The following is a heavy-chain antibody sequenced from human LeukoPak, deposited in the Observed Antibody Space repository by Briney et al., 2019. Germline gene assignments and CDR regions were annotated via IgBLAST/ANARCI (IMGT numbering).Heavy chain of an antibody. J-gene: IGHJ6*03. CDR2: IIPIFGTA. V-gene: IGHV1-69*13. CDR3: AKGGGSYYYYYMDV. CDR1: GGTFSSYA. Sequence: SVKVSCKASGGTFSSYAISWVRQAPGQGLEWMGGIIPIFGTANYAQKFQGRVTITADESTSTAYMELSSLRVEDTALYYCAKGGGSYYYYYMDVWGKGTTVTISS. D-gene: IGHD3-16*01.